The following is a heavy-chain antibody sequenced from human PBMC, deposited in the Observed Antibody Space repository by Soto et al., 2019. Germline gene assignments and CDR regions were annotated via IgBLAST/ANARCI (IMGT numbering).Heavy chain of an antibody. CDR2: INPSGGST. J-gene: IGHJ6*02. CDR1: GYTFTSYY. V-gene: IGHV1-46*01. Sequence: GASVKGSCKASGYTFTSYYMHCVRQAPGQGLEWMGIINPSGGSTSYAQKFQGRVTMTRDTSTSTVYMELSSLRSEDTAVYYCARGGIIPYYYYYGMDVWGQGTTVTVSS. CDR3: ARGGIIPYYYYYGMDV. D-gene: IGHD3-16*01.